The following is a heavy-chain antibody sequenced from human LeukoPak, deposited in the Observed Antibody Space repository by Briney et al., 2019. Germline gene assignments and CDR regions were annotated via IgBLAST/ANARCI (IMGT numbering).Heavy chain of an antibody. CDR2: INHSGST. CDR3: ARFGGGATTYYYYGMDV. J-gene: IGHJ6*02. CDR1: GGSFSGYY. Sequence: SETLSLTCAVYGGSFSGYYWSWIRQPPGEGLEWIGEINHSGSTNYNPSLKSRVTISVDTSKNQFSLKLSSVTAADTAVYYCARFGGGATTYYYYGMDVWGQGTTVTVSS. V-gene: IGHV4-34*01. D-gene: IGHD1-26*01.